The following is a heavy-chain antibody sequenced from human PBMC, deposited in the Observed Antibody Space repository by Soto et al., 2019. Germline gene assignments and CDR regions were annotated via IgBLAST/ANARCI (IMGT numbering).Heavy chain of an antibody. Sequence: VRLVESGGGMVKPGGSLRLSCAASGFGFTEYTMDWLRQTPGGGLEWVSSINAAGNFLYYADSFKGRATISRDNAKESLFLQVNSLRVEHTAVYYCAGDLGGYDRFDLLCQGTRFSVSS. CDR3: AGDLGGYDRFDL. CDR1: GFGFTEYT. D-gene: IGHD5-12*01. V-gene: IGHV3-21*02. J-gene: IGHJ4*02. CDR2: INAAGNFL.